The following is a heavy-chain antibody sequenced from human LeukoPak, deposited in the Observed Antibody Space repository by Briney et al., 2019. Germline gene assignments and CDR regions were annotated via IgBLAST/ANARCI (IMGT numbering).Heavy chain of an antibody. V-gene: IGHV4-4*07. Sequence: SETLSLTCIVSGVSTSSGYWSWIRQPAGKGLEWMGHTSTSVPTYYNPSLKSRVTMSLDTSENHFSLKLNSVTAADTAVYYCARGYGSGSYSTWGQGTRVTVSS. CDR2: TSTSVPT. D-gene: IGHD3-10*01. J-gene: IGHJ5*02. CDR3: ARGYGSGSYST. CDR1: GVSTSSGY.